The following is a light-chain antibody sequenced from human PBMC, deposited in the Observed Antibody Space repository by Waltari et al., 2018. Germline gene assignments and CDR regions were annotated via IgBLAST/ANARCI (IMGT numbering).Light chain of an antibody. CDR3: CSYATSSPWV. J-gene: IGLJ3*02. V-gene: IGLV2-23*01. CDR1: SSRIGDSNV. CDR2: EGD. Sequence: QSALTQPASVSGSPGQSITIPCTGASSRIGDSNVVSWYHQHPGKAPKLMIYEGDKRPSGVSNRFSGSKSGNMASLTISGLQAEDEADYYCCSYATSSPWVFGGGTKVTVL.